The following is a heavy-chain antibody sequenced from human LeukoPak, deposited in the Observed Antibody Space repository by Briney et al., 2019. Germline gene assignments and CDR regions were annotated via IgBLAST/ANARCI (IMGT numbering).Heavy chain of an antibody. CDR1: GGSISSYY. D-gene: IGHD3-10*01. J-gene: IGHJ6*02. CDR2: ISYSGGT. V-gene: IGHV4-59*01. CDR3: ARVNTMLRGLWRADYYGMDV. Sequence: KPSETLSLTCTVSGGSISSYYWSWIRQPPGKGLEWIGYISYSGGTNYSPSLKSRVTISVDTSKNQFSLKLSSVTAADTAVYYCARVNTMLRGLWRADYYGMDVWGQGTTVTVSS.